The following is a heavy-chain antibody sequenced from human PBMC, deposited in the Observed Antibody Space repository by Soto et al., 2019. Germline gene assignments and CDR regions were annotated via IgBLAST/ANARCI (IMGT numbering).Heavy chain of an antibody. CDR3: ARDQNHYFDY. CDR1: GFTFSTYG. J-gene: IGHJ4*02. Sequence: GGSLRLSCAASGFTFSTYGIHGVRQAPGKWLEWVAVIGDDGSNKYYADSVKGRFNIYRDNSKNTVYLQMNNLSAEDTAVYYCARDQNHYFDYWGQGTLVTVSS. V-gene: IGHV3-33*01. CDR2: IGDDGSNK.